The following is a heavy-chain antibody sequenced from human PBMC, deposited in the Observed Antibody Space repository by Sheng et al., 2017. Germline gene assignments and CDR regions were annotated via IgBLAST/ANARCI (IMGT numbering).Heavy chain of an antibody. D-gene: IGHD6-13*01. V-gene: IGHV4-38-2*01. Sequence: QVQLQESGPGLVTPSETLSLTCAVSGHSISSPYSWGWIRQPPGEGLEWVGSIYYTGSTYYNPSLKSRVTISVDASKSHFSLKLTSVTATDTAVYYCSYSNAWYGVSDTWGQGTLVTVSS. CDR2: IYYTGST. CDR3: SYSNAWYGVSDT. J-gene: IGHJ5*02. CDR1: GHSISSPYS.